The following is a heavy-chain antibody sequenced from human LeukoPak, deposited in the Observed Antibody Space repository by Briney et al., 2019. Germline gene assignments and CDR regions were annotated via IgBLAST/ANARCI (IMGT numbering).Heavy chain of an antibody. J-gene: IGHJ4*02. Sequence: ASVKVSCKASGYAFTSYGLSWVRQAPGQGLEWMGWISAYNGNTNYAQKLQGRVTMTTDTSTSTAYMELRSLRSDDTAVYYCARATRIAAAGTPDYWGQGTLVTVSS. CDR2: ISAYNGNT. CDR1: GYAFTSYG. V-gene: IGHV1-18*01. D-gene: IGHD6-13*01. CDR3: ARATRIAAAGTPDY.